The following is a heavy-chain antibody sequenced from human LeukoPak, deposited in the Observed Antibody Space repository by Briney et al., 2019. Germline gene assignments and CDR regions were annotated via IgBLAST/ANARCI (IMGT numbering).Heavy chain of an antibody. CDR3: ASSRLSSSMDV. D-gene: IGHD3-16*02. CDR1: GFTFSSYW. J-gene: IGHJ6*02. Sequence: GGSLRLSCAASGFTFSSYWMSWVRQAPGKGLEWVANIKQDGSEKYYVASVKGRFTISRDNAKNSLYLQMNSLRAEDTAVYYCASSRLSSSMDVWGQGTTVTVSS. CDR2: IKQDGSEK. V-gene: IGHV3-7*01.